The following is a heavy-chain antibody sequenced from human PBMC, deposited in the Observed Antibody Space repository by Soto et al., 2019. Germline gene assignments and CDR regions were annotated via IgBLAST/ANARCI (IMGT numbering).Heavy chain of an antibody. CDR3: ARDRASIVLVPAAIEY. J-gene: IGHJ4*02. Sequence: GASVKVSCKASGYTFTGYYMHWVRQAPGQGLEWMGWINPNSGGTNYAQKFQGWVTMTRDTSISTAYMELSRLRSDDTAVYYRARDRASIVLVPAAIEYWGQGTLVTVSS. V-gene: IGHV1-2*04. CDR2: INPNSGGT. D-gene: IGHD2-2*02. CDR1: GYTFTGYY.